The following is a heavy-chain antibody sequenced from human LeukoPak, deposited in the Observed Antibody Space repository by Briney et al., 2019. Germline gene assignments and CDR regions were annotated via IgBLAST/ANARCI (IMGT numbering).Heavy chain of an antibody. D-gene: IGHD1-26*01. J-gene: IGHJ4*02. CDR3: VLRPEWELHYFDY. CDR2: MNPNSGNT. V-gene: IGHV1-8*01. Sequence: GASVKVSCKASGYTFTRYDINWVPQATGQGLEWMGWMNPNSGNTVYAQKFQGRVTITRNTSISTAYMELSSLRSEDTAVYYCVLRPEWELHYFDYWGQGTLVIVSS. CDR1: GYTFTRYD.